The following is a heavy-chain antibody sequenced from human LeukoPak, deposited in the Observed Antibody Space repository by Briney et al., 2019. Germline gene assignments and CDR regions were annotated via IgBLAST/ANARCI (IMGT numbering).Heavy chain of an antibody. CDR3: AGVQKDPGRRVPFDY. Sequence: PSETLSLTCTVSGGSISSGGYYWSWIRQHPGKGLERIGYIYYSRSTYYNPSLKSRVTISVDTSKNQFSLKLSSVTAADTAVYYCAGVQKDPGRRVPFDYWGQGTLVTVSS. D-gene: IGHD3-10*01. V-gene: IGHV4-31*03. CDR2: IYYSRST. J-gene: IGHJ4*02. CDR1: GGSISSGGYY.